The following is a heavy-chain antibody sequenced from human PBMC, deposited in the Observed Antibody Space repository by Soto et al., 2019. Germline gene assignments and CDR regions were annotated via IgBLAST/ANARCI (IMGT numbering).Heavy chain of an antibody. Sequence: GLSLAAPGFTLRNCAIHWVRPAPGKGLEWVAVISYDGSNKYYADSVKGRFTISRDNSKNTLYLQMNSLRAEDTAVYYCARAIAAAEPPFDYWGQGTLVTVSS. CDR1: GFTLRNCA. J-gene: IGHJ4*02. V-gene: IGHV3-30-3*01. CDR3: ARAIAAAEPPFDY. D-gene: IGHD6-13*01. CDR2: ISYDGSNK.